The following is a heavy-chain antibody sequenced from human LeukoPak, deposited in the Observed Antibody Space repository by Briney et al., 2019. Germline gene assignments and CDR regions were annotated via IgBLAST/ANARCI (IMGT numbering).Heavy chain of an antibody. J-gene: IGHJ4*02. CDR2: IRYDGSNK. CDR3: AKDRSSRYGSGSHDY. V-gene: IGHV3-30*02. CDR1: GFTFSSYG. D-gene: IGHD3-10*01. Sequence: GGSLRLSCAASGFTFSSYGMHWVHQAPGKGLEWVAFIRYDGSNKYYADSVKGRFTISRDNSKNTLYLQMNSLRAEDTAVYYCAKDRSSRYGSGSHDYWGQGTLVTVSS.